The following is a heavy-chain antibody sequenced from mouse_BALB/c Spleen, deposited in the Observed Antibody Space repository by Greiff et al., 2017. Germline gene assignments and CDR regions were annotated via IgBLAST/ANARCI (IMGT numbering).Heavy chain of an antibody. D-gene: IGHD2-3*01. CDR2: ISDGGSYT. J-gene: IGHJ3*01. Sequence: EVQLVESGGGLVKPGGSLKLSCAASGFTFSDYYMYWVRQTPEKRLEWVATISDGGSYTYYPDSVKGRFTISRDNAKNNLYLQMSSLKSEDTAMYYCAREDGYSSGFAYWGQGTLVTVSA. CDR1: GFTFSDYY. CDR3: AREDGYSSGFAY. V-gene: IGHV5-4*02.